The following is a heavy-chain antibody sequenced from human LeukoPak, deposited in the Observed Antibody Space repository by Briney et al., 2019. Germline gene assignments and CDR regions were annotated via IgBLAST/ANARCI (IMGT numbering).Heavy chain of an antibody. CDR2: INWNGGST. CDR3: ARDGHYYGSGSYG. CDR1: RFTFDDYG. D-gene: IGHD3-10*01. J-gene: IGHJ4*02. V-gene: IGHV3-20*04. Sequence: GGSLRLSCAVSRFTFDDYGMGWVRQAPGKGLEWVSGINWNGGSTGYADSVKGRFTISRDNAKNSLYLQMNSLRAEDTALYYCARDGHYYGSGSYGWGQGTLVTVSS.